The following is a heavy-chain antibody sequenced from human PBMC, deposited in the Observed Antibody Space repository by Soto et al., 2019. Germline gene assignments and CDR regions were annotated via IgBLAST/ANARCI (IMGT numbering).Heavy chain of an antibody. Sequence: QVQLVQSGAEVKKPGASVKVSCKASGYTFTSYGITWVRQAPGQGLEWMGWISAHNGNTKYAQKLRGRVTMTTDTSTSTAYMEVRSLRSDDTAVYYCARDPAMALPAAWGQGTLGTVSS. CDR3: ARDPAMALPAA. CDR2: ISAHNGNT. V-gene: IGHV1-18*01. CDR1: GYTFTSYG. J-gene: IGHJ4*02. D-gene: IGHD5-18*01.